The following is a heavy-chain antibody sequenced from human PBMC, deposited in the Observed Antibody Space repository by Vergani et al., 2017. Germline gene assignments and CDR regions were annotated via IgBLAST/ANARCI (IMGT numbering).Heavy chain of an antibody. CDR3: AREAGISSYYYYYMDV. CDR2: ISRSRSTI. D-gene: IGHD6-6*01. J-gene: IGHJ6*03. CDR1: GCTLSSYS. V-gene: IGHV3-48*01. Sequence: EVQLEESGGGLGLPGRPLRRSRVASGCTLSSYSMNRVRQAPGKGLEWVSYISRSRSTIYYSDSVKGRFTISRDNAKNSLYLQMSSLRVEDTAVYYCAREAGISSYYYYYMDVWGKGTTVTVSS.